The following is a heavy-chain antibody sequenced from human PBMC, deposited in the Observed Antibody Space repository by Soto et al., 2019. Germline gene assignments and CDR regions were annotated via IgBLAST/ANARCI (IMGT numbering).Heavy chain of an antibody. V-gene: IGHV3-30*04. Sequence: VQLVESVGGVFPPGRSLRVSCAASGFSCSRHAINWVRQSPGKGQQWVAVISKDGSNTYYVDSVKGRFTISRDTATITVYLQMTSLGDEATAGYYIVRSLSGAVADSFHYWGQGTQVTISA. J-gene: IGHJ4*02. CDR1: GFSCSRHA. CDR2: ISKDGSNT. D-gene: IGHD2-15*01. CDR3: VRSLSGAVADSFHY.